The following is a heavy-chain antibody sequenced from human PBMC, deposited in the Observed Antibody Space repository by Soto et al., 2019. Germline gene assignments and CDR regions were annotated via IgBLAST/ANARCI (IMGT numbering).Heavy chain of an antibody. J-gene: IGHJ4*02. CDR1: GYTFTSYY. V-gene: IGHV1-46*01. D-gene: IGHD5-12*01. CDR2: INPSGGST. Sequence: ASVKVSCKASGYTFTSYYMHWVRQAPGQGLEWMGIINPSGGSTSYAQKFQGRVTMIRDTSTSTVYMGLSSLRSEDTAVYYCARGYSGYDGSLYYFDYWGQGTLVTVSS. CDR3: ARGYSGYDGSLYYFDY.